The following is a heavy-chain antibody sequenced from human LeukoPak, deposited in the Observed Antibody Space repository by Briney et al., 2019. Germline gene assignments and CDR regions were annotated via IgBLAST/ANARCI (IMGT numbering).Heavy chain of an antibody. Sequence: PGGSLRLSCAASGFTFSSYDMHWVRQAPGKGLEWVAVISYDGSKNYYGDSVKGRFTISRDNSKNTLYLQMNSLRAEDTAVYYCAKSGYGYYGMDVWGQGTTVTVSS. V-gene: IGHV3-30*18. CDR3: AKSGYGYYGMDV. CDR2: ISYDGSKN. J-gene: IGHJ6*02. CDR1: GFTFSSYD. D-gene: IGHD3-3*01.